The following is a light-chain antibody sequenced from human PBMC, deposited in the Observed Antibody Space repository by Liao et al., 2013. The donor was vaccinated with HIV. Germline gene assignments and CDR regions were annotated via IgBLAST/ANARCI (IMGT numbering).Light chain of an antibody. CDR2: KDS. V-gene: IGLV3-27*01. CDR3: QAWDSSVI. J-gene: IGLJ2*01. Sequence: SYELTQPSSVSVSPGQTVKITCSGDVLAKKYARWFQQKPGQAPVLLIHKDSERRSGIPERFSGSNSGNTATLTISGTQAVDEAVYYCQAWDSSVIFGGGTKLTVL. CDR1: VLAKKY.